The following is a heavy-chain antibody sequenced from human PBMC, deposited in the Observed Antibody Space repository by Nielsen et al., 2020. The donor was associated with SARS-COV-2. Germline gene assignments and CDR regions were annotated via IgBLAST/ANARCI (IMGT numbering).Heavy chain of an antibody. CDR2: IYPGDSDT. CDR1: GYSFPTYW. V-gene: IGHV5-51*01. J-gene: IGHJ6*02. Sequence: GESLKISCKGSGYSFPTYWIGWVRQMPGKGLEWMGIIYPGDSDTRYSPSFQGQVTISADKSISTAYLQWSSLKASDTAMYYCARQSPAASYYYYGMDVWGQGTTVTVSS. CDR3: ARQSPAASYYYYGMDV. D-gene: IGHD2-2*01.